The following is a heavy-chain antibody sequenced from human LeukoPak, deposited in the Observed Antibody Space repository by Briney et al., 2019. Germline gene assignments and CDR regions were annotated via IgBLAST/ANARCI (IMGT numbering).Heavy chain of an antibody. CDR1: GFTFSSYG. V-gene: IGHV3-30*02. CDR3: AKGRGALQSHDAFDI. D-gene: IGHD4-11*01. Sequence: GGSLRLSCAASGFTFSSYGMHWVRQAPGKGLEWVAFIRYDGSNKYYADSVKGRFTISRDNSKNTLYLQMNSLRAEDTAVYYCAKGRGALQSHDAFDIWGQGTMVTVSS. J-gene: IGHJ3*02. CDR2: IRYDGSNK.